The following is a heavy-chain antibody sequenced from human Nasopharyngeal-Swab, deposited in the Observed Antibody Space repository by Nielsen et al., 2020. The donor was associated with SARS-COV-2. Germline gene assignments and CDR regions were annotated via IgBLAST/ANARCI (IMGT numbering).Heavy chain of an antibody. V-gene: IGHV2-26*01. CDR3: ARIDVVVPAAIQEGYYYGMDV. D-gene: IGHD2-2*01. CDR1: GFSLSNARMG. J-gene: IGHJ6*02. CDR2: IFSSDEK. Sequence: SGPTLVKPTETLTLTCTVSGFSLSNARMGVSWIRQPPGKALEWLAHIFSSDEKSYSTSLKSRLTISKDTSKSQVVLTMTNMDPVDTATYYCARIDVVVPAAIQEGYYYGMDVWGQGTTVTVSS.